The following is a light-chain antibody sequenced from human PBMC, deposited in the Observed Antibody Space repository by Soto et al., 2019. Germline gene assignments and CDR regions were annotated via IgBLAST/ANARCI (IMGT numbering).Light chain of an antibody. J-gene: IGLJ7*01. V-gene: IGLV7-46*01. CDR3: LLSYSGGAV. CDR2: DTN. Sequence: QAVVTQEPSLTVSPGGTVTLTCGSSTGAVTSGHYPYWFQQKPGQAPRTLIFDTNKKHSWTPARFSGSLLGGKAALTLSGAHSEDEAEYYCLLSYSGGAVFGGGTQLTVL. CDR1: TGAVTSGHY.